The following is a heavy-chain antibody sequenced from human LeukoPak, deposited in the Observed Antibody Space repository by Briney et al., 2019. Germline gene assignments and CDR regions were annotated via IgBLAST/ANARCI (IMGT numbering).Heavy chain of an antibody. CDR3: ARDQEYCGGDCYSSYFDY. V-gene: IGHV1-46*01. CDR1: GYTFTSYY. J-gene: IGHJ4*02. CDR2: INPSGGST. Sequence: GSVKVSCKASGYTFTSYYMHWVRQAPGQGLEWMGIINPSGGSTSYAQKFQGRVTMTRDTSTSTVYMELSSLRSEDTAVYYCARDQEYCGGDCYSSYFDYWGQGTLVTVSS. D-gene: IGHD2-21*02.